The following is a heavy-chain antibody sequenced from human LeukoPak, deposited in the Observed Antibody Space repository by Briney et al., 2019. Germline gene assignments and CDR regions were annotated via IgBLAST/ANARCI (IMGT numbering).Heavy chain of an antibody. V-gene: IGHV3-30*18. J-gene: IGHJ4*02. Sequence: PGGSLRLSCAASGFTFSSYGMHWVRQAPGKGLEWVADISYDGSDKYYADSVKGRFTISRDNSKNTLYLQMNSLRPEDTAVYYCAKDRYSSSWYYFDYWGQGTLVTVSS. CDR3: AKDRYSSSWYYFDY. CDR2: ISYDGSDK. D-gene: IGHD6-13*01. CDR1: GFTFSSYG.